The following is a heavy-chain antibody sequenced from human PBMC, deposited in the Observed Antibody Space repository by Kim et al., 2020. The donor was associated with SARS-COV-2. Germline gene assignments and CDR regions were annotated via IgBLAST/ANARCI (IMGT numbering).Heavy chain of an antibody. CDR3: ARDLSVVARPGDY. D-gene: IGHD2-15*01. J-gene: IGHJ4*02. V-gene: IGHV3-30*04. CDR1: GFTFSSYA. Sequence: GGSLRLSCAASGFTFSSYAMHWVHQAPGKGLEWVAVISYDGSNKYYADSVKGRFTISRDNSKNTLYLQMNSLRAEDTAVYYCARDLSVVARPGDYWGQGT. CDR2: ISYDGSNK.